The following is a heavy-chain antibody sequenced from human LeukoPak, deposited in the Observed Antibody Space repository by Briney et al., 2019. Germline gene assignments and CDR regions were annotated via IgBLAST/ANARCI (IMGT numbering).Heavy chain of an antibody. Sequence: ATVKVSCKASGYTFTSYYMHWVRQAPGQGLEWMGIINPSGGITSYAQKFQGSVTMTRDTSTSTVYMELSSLRSEDTAVYYCARSPVEDIVVVPAANYFDYWGQGTLVTVSS. V-gene: IGHV1-46*01. CDR3: ARSPVEDIVVVPAANYFDY. J-gene: IGHJ4*02. D-gene: IGHD2-2*01. CDR1: GYTFTSYY. CDR2: INPSGGIT.